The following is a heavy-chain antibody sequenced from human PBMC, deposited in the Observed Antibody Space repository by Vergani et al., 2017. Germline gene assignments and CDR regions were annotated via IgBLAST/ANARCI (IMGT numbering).Heavy chain of an antibody. CDR2: IIPILGIS. CDR3: ARDRRMTTVTTWQFYGWFYP. D-gene: IGHD4-17*01. V-gene: IGHV1-69*08. J-gene: IGHJ5*02. CDR1: GGTFSSYT. Sequence: QVQLVQSGAEVKKPGSSVKVSCKASGGTFSSYTISWVRQAPGQGLEWMGRIIPILGISNYAQKFQGRVTINADKSTSTDYMELSSLRSEDTAVYYCARDRRMTTVTTWQFYGWFYPWGQGPLVTV.